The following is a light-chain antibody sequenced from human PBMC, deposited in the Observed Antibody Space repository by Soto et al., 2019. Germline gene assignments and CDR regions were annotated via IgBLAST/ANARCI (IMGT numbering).Light chain of an antibody. Sequence: QSVLTQPPSASGSPGQSVTISCTGTKNDIGVYDFVSWYQHHPGKAPRLIIYEVVQRPSGVPDRFSGSMSGNTASLTVSGLQAADEADYFCKSYAGSNTYVFGSGTKVTVL. CDR1: KNDIGVYDF. J-gene: IGLJ1*01. V-gene: IGLV2-8*01. CDR2: EVV. CDR3: KSYAGSNTYV.